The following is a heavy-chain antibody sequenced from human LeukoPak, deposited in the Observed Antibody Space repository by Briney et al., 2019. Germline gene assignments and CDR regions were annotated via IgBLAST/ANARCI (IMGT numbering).Heavy chain of an antibody. CDR3: AKDDGTYYYDSSGYYPFDY. CDR1: GFTFSSYA. Sequence: GGPLRLSCAASGFTFSSYAMSWVRQAPGKGLEWVSAISGSGGSTYYADSVKGRFTISRDNSKNTLYLQMNSLRAEDTAVYYCAKDDGTYYYDSSGYYPFDYWGQGTLVTVSS. J-gene: IGHJ4*02. V-gene: IGHV3-23*01. D-gene: IGHD3-22*01. CDR2: ISGSGGST.